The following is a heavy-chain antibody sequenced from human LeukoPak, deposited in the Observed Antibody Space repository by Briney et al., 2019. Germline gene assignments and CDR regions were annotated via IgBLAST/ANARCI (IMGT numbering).Heavy chain of an antibody. D-gene: IGHD1-26*01. J-gene: IGHJ4*02. CDR1: GYTFTSYG. CDR3: ARDRGSYYFARQRTNDY. V-gene: IGHV1-18*01. Sequence: ASVKVSCKASGYTFTSYGISWVRQAPGQGLEWMGWISAYNGNTNYAQKLQGRVTMTTDTSTSTAYMELRGLRSDDTAVYYCARDRGSYYFARQRTNDYWGQGTLVTVSS. CDR2: ISAYNGNT.